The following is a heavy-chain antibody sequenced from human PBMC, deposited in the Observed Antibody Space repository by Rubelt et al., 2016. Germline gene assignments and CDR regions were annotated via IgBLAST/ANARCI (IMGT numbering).Heavy chain of an antibody. D-gene: IGHD5-12*01. Sequence: EVQLLESGGGLVQPGGSLRLSCAASGFTFSSYAMSWVRQAPGKGLECVSLIYSGGSTYYADSVKGRLTISRDNSKKTQYLKMNDLRAEDTAVYYCADVDIVARITGIDYWGQGIPVTVSS. J-gene: IGHJ4*02. V-gene: IGHV3-23*03. CDR3: ADVDIVARITGIDY. CDR2: IYSGGST. CDR1: GFTFSSYA.